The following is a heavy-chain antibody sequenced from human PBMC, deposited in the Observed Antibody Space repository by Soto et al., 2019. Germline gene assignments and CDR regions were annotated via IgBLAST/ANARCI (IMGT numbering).Heavy chain of an antibody. CDR1: GYTFNTYF. CDR2: ISPHNGNT. V-gene: IGHV1-18*01. CDR3: ARDTGNSFDY. Sequence: HVQLVQSGGELKKPGASVKVSCNTSGYTFNTYFITWVRQAPGQGLEWMGWISPHNGNTNYAEKFQGRVTMTADTSTKTAYMELRNLRIDDTAVYYCARDTGNSFDYGGQGTPVTVSS. J-gene: IGHJ4*02.